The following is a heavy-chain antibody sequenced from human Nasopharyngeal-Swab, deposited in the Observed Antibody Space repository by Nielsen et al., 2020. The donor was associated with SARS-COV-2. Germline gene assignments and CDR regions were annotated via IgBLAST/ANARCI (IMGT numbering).Heavy chain of an antibody. V-gene: IGHV1-46*01. CDR3: ARVPTVGGDYTDGDHWFDP. D-gene: IGHD4-17*01. Sequence: ASVKVSCKASGYTFTSYDINWVRQATGQGLEWMGIINPSGGSTSYAQKFQGRVTMTRDTSTSTVYMELSSLRSEDTAVYYCARVPTVGGDYTDGDHWFDPWGQGTLVTVSS. CDR2: INPSGGST. CDR1: GYTFTSYD. J-gene: IGHJ5*02.